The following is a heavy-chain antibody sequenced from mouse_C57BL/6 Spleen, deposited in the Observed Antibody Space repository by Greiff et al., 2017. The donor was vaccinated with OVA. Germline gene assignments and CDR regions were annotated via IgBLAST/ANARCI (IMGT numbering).Heavy chain of an antibody. CDR1: GYTFTSYW. CDR2: IDPSDSNT. V-gene: IGHV1-69*01. J-gene: IGHJ1*03. CDR3: ARWGEGSFDV. Sequence: QVQLQQPGAELVMPGASVKLSCKASGYTFTSYWMHWVKQRPGQGLEWIGEIDPSDSNTNYNQKFKGKSTLTVDKSSSTAYMQLSSLTSEDSAVDYCARWGEGSFDVWGTGTTVTVSS.